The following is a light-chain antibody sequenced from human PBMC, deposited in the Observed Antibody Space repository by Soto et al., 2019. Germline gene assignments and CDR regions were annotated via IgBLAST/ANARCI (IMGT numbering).Light chain of an antibody. V-gene: IGKV1-39*01. CDR2: AAS. CDR3: QQSYSTPYT. J-gene: IGKJ2*01. Sequence: DIQMTQSPSSLSASVGDRVTITCRASQSISSYLNWYQQKPGKAPRLLIYAASSLQSEVPSRFSGSGSGTEFTLTISSLQPEDFATYYCQQSYSTPYTCGQGTKLEIK. CDR1: QSISSY.